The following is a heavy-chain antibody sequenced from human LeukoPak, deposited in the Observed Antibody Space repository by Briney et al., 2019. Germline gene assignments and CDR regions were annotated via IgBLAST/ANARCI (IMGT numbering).Heavy chain of an antibody. CDR1: GFTFSIHS. CDR2: ITSRSTTK. Sequence: GGSLRLSGAASGFTFSIHSMNWVRQAPGRGLEWVSYITSRSTTKQYADSVKGRFTISRENAKNSLYLQMNSLKDEDTAVYYCARVQTSAFDIWGQGTMVTVSS. D-gene: IGHD1-1*01. J-gene: IGHJ3*02. CDR3: ARVQTSAFDI. V-gene: IGHV3-48*02.